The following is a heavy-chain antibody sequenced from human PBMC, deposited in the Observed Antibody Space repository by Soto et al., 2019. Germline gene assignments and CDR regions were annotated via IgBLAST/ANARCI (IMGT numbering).Heavy chain of an antibody. CDR3: AASETYYIDY. D-gene: IGHD3-10*01. CDR1: GASISNYY. Sequence: QVQLQESGPGLVKPSETLSLTCTVSGASISNYYWSWIRQPPGKGLEWIGYIHYTGNTNYKPSLKSRVTISLETSKRQFSLELSSVTAADTAVYYCAASETYYIDYWGQGMQVTVSS. J-gene: IGHJ4*02. CDR2: IHYTGNT. V-gene: IGHV4-59*01.